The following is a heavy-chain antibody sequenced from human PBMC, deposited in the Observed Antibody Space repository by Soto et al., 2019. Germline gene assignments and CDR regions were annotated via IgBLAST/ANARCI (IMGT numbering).Heavy chain of an antibody. CDR3: GSVFEH. D-gene: IGHD1-26*01. V-gene: IGHV3-74*01. J-gene: IGHJ4*02. Sequence: EVQLVESGGGLVQPGGSLRLSCAASGFTFTNYWMHWVRQAPGKGLQWVARVDGEESGTSYADSVKGRFTISRDNAKNTLSLQMNGLRADDTAVYYCGSVFEHWGWGTLVTVSS. CDR2: VDGEESGT. CDR1: GFTFTNYW.